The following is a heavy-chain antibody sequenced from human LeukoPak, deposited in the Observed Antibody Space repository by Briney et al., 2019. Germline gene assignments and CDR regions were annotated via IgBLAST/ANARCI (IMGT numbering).Heavy chain of an antibody. CDR2: IYYIGSP. V-gene: IGHV4-59*12. Sequence: SETLSLTCTVSGGAINSYHWTWIRQPPGKGLEWIASIYYIGSPKYNPSLESRVTISVDTSKNQFSLKLSFVTAADTAVYYCARDSKGERVFDYWGQGTLVTVSS. J-gene: IGHJ4*02. D-gene: IGHD1-1*01. CDR3: ARDSKGERVFDY. CDR1: GGAINSYH.